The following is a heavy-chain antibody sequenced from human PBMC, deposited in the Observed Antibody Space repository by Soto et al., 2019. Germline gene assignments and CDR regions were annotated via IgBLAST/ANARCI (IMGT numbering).Heavy chain of an antibody. D-gene: IGHD2-2*01. CDR2: IYSDDYT. CDR3: AKRRYCRITNCFDY. Sequence: GGSLRLSCAASGFTVRSSYMSWVRQVPGKGLEWVSIIYSDDYTYYAASVKGRFTISRDNSRNTLYLQMSSLRAEDTAVYYCAKRRYCRITNCFDYWGQGT. CDR1: GFTVRSSY. V-gene: IGHV3-66*01. J-gene: IGHJ4*01.